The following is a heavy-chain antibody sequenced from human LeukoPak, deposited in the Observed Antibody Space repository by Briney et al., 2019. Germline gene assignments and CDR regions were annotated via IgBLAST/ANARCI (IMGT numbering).Heavy chain of an antibody. V-gene: IGHV3-23*01. D-gene: IGHD6-13*01. CDR3: AKGDSSSLLGTHLDY. Sequence: GGSLRLSRAASGFTFSSYAMSWVRQAPGKGLEWVSAISGSGGSTYYADSVKGRFTIYRDNTKNTLYLQMSSLRAEDTAVYYCAKGDSSSLLGTHLDYWGQGTLVTVSS. J-gene: IGHJ4*02. CDR1: GFTFSSYA. CDR2: ISGSGGST.